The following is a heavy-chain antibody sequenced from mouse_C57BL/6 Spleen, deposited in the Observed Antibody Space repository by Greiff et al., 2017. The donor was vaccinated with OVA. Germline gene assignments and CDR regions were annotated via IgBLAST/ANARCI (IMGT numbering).Heavy chain of an antibody. D-gene: IGHD1-1*01. CDR2: ISSGSSTI. CDR1: GFTFSDYG. Sequence: EVMLVESGGGLVKPGGSLKLSCAASGFTFSDYGMHWVRQAPEKGLEWVAYISSGSSTIYYADTVKGRFTISRDNAKTTLFLQMTSLRSEDTAMYYCARDYYGSSYKGYAMDYWGQGTSVTVSS. CDR3: ARDYYGSSYKGYAMDY. V-gene: IGHV5-17*01. J-gene: IGHJ4*01.